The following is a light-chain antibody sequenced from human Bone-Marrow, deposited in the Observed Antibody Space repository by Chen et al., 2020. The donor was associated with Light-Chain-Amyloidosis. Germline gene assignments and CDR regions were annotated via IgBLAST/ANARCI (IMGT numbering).Light chain of an antibody. CDR3: QSADSSGTYEVI. J-gene: IGLJ2*01. Sequence: SYELPQQPSVSVSPGQTARSTCPGDDLPTKYAYWYQQKPGQAPVLVIHRDTERPSGISERFSGSSSGTTATLTISGVQAEDEADYHCQSADSSGTYEVIFGGGTKLTVL. CDR1: DLPTKY. V-gene: IGLV3-25*03. CDR2: RDT.